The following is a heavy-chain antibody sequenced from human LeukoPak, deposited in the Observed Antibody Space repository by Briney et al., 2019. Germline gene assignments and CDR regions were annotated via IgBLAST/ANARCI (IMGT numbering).Heavy chain of an antibody. V-gene: IGHV4-4*02. D-gene: IGHD4-17*01. Sequence: SGTLSLTCAVSGDSISNNYWWRWVRQFPGKGLEWIGEIYRSGSTNYNPFLKSRVTISIDKSKNQFSLNLSSVTAPDTAVYYCGRHDYGDSSAAFDIWGQGTMVIVSS. J-gene: IGHJ3*02. CDR3: GRHDYGDSSAAFDI. CDR1: GDSISNNYW. CDR2: IYRSGST.